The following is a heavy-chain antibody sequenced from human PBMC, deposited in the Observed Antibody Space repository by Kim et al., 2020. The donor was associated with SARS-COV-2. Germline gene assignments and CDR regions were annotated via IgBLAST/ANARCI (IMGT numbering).Heavy chain of an antibody. Sequence: GESLKISCKGSGSSFTSYWIGWVRQMPGKGLEWMGIIYPGDSHTRYSPSFQGQVTISADKSISTAYLQWSSLKASDTAMYYCARHGGTMVRGVINYYYGMDVWGQGTTVTVSS. J-gene: IGHJ6*02. V-gene: IGHV5-51*01. CDR3: ARHGGTMVRGVINYYYGMDV. CDR1: GSSFTSYW. D-gene: IGHD3-10*01. CDR2: IYPGDSHT.